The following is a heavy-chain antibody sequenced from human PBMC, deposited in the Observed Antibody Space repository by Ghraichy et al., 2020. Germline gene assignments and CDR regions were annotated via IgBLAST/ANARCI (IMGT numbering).Heavy chain of an antibody. V-gene: IGHV4-34*01. CDR1: GGSFSGYY. CDR3: ASLLDYDILTGYYGVFDY. Sequence: SETLSLTCAVYGGSFSGYYWSWIRQPPGKGLEWIGEINHSGSTNYNPSLKSRVTISVDTSKNQFSLKLSSVTAADTAVYYCASLLDYDILTGYYGVFDYWGERTLVTVSA. CDR2: INHSGST. D-gene: IGHD3-9*01. J-gene: IGHJ4*02.